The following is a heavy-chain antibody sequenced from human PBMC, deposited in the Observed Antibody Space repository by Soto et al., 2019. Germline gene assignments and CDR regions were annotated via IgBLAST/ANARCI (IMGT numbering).Heavy chain of an antibody. D-gene: IGHD4-4*01. V-gene: IGHV3-9*01. CDR2: NSWKSGSI. CDR3: AKASSNYYYYYMDV. J-gene: IGHJ6*03. CDR1: GVTFDDSA. Sequence: EVQLVESWGGWVQTGMSLRLSCAASGVTFDDSAMHWVRQAPGKGLEWVSGNSWKSGSIGYADSVKGRFTISRDNAKNSLYLQMNSLRAEDTALYYCAKASSNYYYYYMDVWGKGTTVTVSS.